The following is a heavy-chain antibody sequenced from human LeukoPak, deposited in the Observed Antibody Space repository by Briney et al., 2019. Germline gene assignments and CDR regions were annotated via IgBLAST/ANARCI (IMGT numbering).Heavy chain of an antibody. CDR3: AAWFGES. V-gene: IGHV4-34*01. CDR1: GGSFSGYY. Sequence: SETLSLTCAVYGGSFSGYYWSWIRQPPGKGLEWIGEINHSGSTNYNPSLKSRVTISVDTSKNQFSLKLSSVTAADTAVYYCAAWFGESWGQGTLVTVSS. J-gene: IGHJ5*02. CDR2: INHSGST. D-gene: IGHD3-10*01.